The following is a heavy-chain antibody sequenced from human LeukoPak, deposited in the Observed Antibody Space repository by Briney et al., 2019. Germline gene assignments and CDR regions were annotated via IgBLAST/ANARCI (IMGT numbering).Heavy chain of an antibody. J-gene: IGHJ4*02. V-gene: IGHV3-30*02. CDR2: IRYDGSNK. D-gene: IGHD2-21*02. CDR1: GFTFSSYG. CDR3: TTLYGDSLDY. Sequence: GGSLRLSCAASGFTFSSYGMHWVRQAPGKGLEWVAFIRYDGSNKYYADSVKGRFTISRDNSKNTLYLQMNSLRAEDTAVYYCTTLYGDSLDYWGQGTLVTVSS.